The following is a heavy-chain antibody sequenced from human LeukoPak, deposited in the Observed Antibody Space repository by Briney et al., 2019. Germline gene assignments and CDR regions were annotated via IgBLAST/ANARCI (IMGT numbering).Heavy chain of an antibody. CDR2: ISHSGST. CDR1: GGSFSAYY. CDR3: AGIEMATTKFAC. D-gene: IGHD5-24*01. J-gene: IGHJ4*02. Sequence: SSETLSLTCAVYGGSFSAYYWTWIRQPPGKGLEWIGEISHSGSTNYNPSLKSRVTISVDSSRIQFSLNVRSVTAADTAVYYCAGIEMATTKFACWGQGTLVTVSS. V-gene: IGHV4-34*01.